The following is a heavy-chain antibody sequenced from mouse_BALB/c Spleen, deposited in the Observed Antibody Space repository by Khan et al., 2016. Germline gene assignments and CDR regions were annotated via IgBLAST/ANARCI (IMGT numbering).Heavy chain of an antibody. V-gene: IGHV3-2*02. Sequence: VQLKESGPGLVKPSQSLSLTCTVTGYSITSDYAWNWIRQFPGNKLEWMGYISYSGSTSYNPSLKSRISITRDTSKIQFFLQLNSVTTEDTATYYCARDYYGSSYFDYRVQGTTLTVSS. CDR2: ISYSGST. D-gene: IGHD1-1*01. CDR1: GYSITSDYA. J-gene: IGHJ2*01. CDR3: ARDYYGSSYFDY.